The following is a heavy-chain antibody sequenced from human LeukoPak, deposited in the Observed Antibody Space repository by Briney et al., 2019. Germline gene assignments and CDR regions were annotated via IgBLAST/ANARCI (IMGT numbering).Heavy chain of an antibody. D-gene: IGHD3-22*01. Sequence: KSGGSLRLSCAASGFTFSSYSMNWVRQAPGKGLEWVSSISSSSSYIYYADSVKGRFTTSRDNAKNSLYLQMNSLRAEDTAVYYCARDLAPYYYDSSGYYSGPFDYWGQGTLVTVSS. V-gene: IGHV3-21*01. CDR2: ISSSSSYI. CDR3: ARDLAPYYYDSSGYYSGPFDY. J-gene: IGHJ4*02. CDR1: GFTFSSYS.